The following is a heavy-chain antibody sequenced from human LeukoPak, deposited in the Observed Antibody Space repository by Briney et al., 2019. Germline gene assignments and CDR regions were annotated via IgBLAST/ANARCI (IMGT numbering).Heavy chain of an antibody. D-gene: IGHD4-17*01. CDR2: ISSAGKT. V-gene: IGHV3-13*01. Sequence: GGSLRLSCAASGFTFSSYDMHWVRQVTGKGLEWVSAISSAGKTYYPGSVKGRFTISRENAKNSLYLQMNSLRDGDTAVYYSARGTGTATTYFQHWGQGTLVTVSS. J-gene: IGHJ1*01. CDR3: ARGTGTATTYFQH. CDR1: GFTFSSYD.